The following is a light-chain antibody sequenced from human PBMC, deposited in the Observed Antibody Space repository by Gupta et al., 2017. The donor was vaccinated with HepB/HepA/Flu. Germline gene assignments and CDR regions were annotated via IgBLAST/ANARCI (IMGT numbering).Light chain of an antibody. CDR3: QQYYSTPLT. CDR1: QIVLYSCNNNNY. CDR2: CAS. Sequence: DIVMTQSADYMAVSLGERSTINCKSSQIVLYSCNNNNYLAWYQQKPGQPPKLLIYCASTRESGVPYRFSGSGSGTDFTLTISSLQAEDVAVYYCQQYYSTPLTFGGGTKVEIK. V-gene: IGKV4-1*01. J-gene: IGKJ4*01.